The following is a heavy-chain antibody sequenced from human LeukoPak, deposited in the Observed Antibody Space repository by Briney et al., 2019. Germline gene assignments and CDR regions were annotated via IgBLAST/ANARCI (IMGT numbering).Heavy chain of an antibody. CDR2: IIPIFGTA. CDR3: ASFGGGFGDYYYYYYMDV. D-gene: IGHD3-10*01. CDR1: GGTFSSYA. V-gene: IGHV1-69*13. J-gene: IGHJ6*03. Sequence: GASVKVSCKASGGTFSSYAISWVRQAPGQGLEWMGGIIPIFGTANYAQKFQGRVTITADESTSTAYMELSSLRSEDTAVYYCASFGGGFGDYYYYYYMDVWGKGTTVTVSS.